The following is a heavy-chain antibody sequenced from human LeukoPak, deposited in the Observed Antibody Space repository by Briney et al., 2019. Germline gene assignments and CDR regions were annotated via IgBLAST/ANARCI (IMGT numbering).Heavy chain of an antibody. Sequence: GGSLRLSCAASGFTFSSYAMHWVRQAPGKGLEWVAVISYDGSNKYYADSVKGRFTISRDNSKNTLHLQMNSLRAEDTAVYYCARQQLAYAFDIWGQGTMVTVSS. J-gene: IGHJ3*02. D-gene: IGHD6-13*01. CDR3: ARQQLAYAFDI. V-gene: IGHV3-30-3*01. CDR2: ISYDGSNK. CDR1: GFTFSSYA.